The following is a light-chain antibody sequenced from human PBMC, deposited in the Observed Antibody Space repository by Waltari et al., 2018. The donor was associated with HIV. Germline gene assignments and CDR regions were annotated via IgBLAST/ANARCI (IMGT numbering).Light chain of an antibody. CDR1: SSDLSTYDF. Sequence: QSALTQPASVSGSPGPSITISCSGTSSDLSTYDFVSWYQKHPAKAPKLLIYDVTARPSGVSRRFSGAESGSTASLTISSIQADDEADYYCSSYTTSNTVVFGPGTKLSVL. CDR3: SSYTTSNTVV. V-gene: IGLV2-14*03. CDR2: DVT. J-gene: IGLJ2*01.